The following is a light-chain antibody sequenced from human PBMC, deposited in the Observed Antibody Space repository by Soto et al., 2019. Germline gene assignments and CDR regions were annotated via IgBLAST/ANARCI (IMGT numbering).Light chain of an antibody. CDR1: QGISNW. CDR2: TGS. V-gene: IGKV1-12*01. CDR3: QQANSFPLT. J-gene: IGKJ4*01. Sequence: DIQMTQSPSSVSASVGDRVSITCRASQGISNWLAWYQQKPGRAPKLLIYTGSSLQSGAPSRFSGTGSGTDFTLTISSLQPEDVATYYCQQANSFPLTCGGGTKVEIK.